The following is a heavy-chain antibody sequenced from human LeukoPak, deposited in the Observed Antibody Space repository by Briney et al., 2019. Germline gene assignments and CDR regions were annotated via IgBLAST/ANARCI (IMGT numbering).Heavy chain of an antibody. D-gene: IGHD5-18*01. J-gene: IGHJ4*02. V-gene: IGHV5-51*01. Sequence: GESLKISCKGSEYSFTSYWIGWVRQMPGKGLEWMGIIYPGDSDTRYSPSFQGQVTISADKSISTAYLQWSSLKASDTAMYYCARQADLDTAMGDYWGQGTLVTVSS. CDR2: IYPGDSDT. CDR1: EYSFTSYW. CDR3: ARQADLDTAMGDY.